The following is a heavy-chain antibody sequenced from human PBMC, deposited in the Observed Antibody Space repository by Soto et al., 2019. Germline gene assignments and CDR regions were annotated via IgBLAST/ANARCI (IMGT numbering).Heavy chain of an antibody. V-gene: IGHV1-18*01. CDR1: GYTFTSYG. CDR3: ARDAMTTVIPYYYYYAMDV. D-gene: IGHD4-17*01. J-gene: IGHJ6*02. Sequence: ASVKVSCKASGYTFTSYGISWVRQAPGQGLEWMGWISAYNGNTNYAQKLQGRVTMTTDTSTSTAYMELRSLRSDDTAVYYCARDAMTTVIPYYYYYAMDVWGQGTTVTVSS. CDR2: ISAYNGNT.